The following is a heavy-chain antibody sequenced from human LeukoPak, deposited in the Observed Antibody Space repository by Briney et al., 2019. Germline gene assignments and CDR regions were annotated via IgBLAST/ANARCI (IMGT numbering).Heavy chain of an antibody. Sequence: GGSLRLSCAASGFTFGSYAMSWVRQAPGKGLGWVSGISGSGGSTFYADSVQGRFTISRDNFKNTLYLQMNSLRAEDTAVFYCAKDRSAYYGSGSLGTFTIWGQGTMVTVSS. V-gene: IGHV3-23*01. J-gene: IGHJ3*02. D-gene: IGHD3-10*01. CDR3: AKDRSAYYGSGSLGTFTI. CDR2: ISGSGGST. CDR1: GFTFGSYA.